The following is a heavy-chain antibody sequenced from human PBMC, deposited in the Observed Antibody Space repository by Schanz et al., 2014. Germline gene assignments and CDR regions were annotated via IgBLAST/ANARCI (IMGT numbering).Heavy chain of an antibody. D-gene: IGHD5-18*01. V-gene: IGHV3-30*03. Sequence: VQPVESGGGLVKPGGSLRLSCAASGFPFSSHGMHWVRQAPAKGLEWVAVVGDTGTTKFYADSVKGRFTISRDNSKNTLSLQMNSLRAEDTAVYYCAREEGYGYGPGAFDIWGQGTMVTVSS. CDR3: AREEGYGYGPGAFDI. J-gene: IGHJ3*02. CDR1: GFPFSSHG. CDR2: VGDTGTTK.